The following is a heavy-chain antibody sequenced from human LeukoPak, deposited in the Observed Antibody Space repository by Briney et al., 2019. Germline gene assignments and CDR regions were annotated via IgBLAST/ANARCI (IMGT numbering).Heavy chain of an antibody. CDR2: IKQDGSEK. J-gene: IGHJ3*02. V-gene: IGHV3-7*01. CDR1: GFTFSSYA. CDR3: ARTSGWYQEVEAFDI. Sequence: GGSLRLSCAASGFTFSSYAMSWVRQAPGKGLEWVANIKQDGSEKYYVDSVKGRFTISRDNAKNSLYLQMNSLRAEDTAVYYCARTSGWYQEVEAFDIWGQGTMVTVSS. D-gene: IGHD6-19*01.